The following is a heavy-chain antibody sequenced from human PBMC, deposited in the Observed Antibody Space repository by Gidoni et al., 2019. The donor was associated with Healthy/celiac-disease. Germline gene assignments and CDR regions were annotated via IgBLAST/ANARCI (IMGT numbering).Heavy chain of an antibody. CDR3: ARDLHNPSAFDI. CDR1: GFTFSSYS. Sequence: EVQLVESGGGLVKPGVSLSPSCPPSGFTFSSYSMHWVRQAPGKGLEWVSSISSSSSYRYYADSVKGRFTISRDNAKNSLYLQMNSLRAEDTAVYYCARDLHNPSAFDIWGQGTMVTVSS. D-gene: IGHD1-20*01. J-gene: IGHJ3*02. V-gene: IGHV3-21*01. CDR2: ISSSSSYR.